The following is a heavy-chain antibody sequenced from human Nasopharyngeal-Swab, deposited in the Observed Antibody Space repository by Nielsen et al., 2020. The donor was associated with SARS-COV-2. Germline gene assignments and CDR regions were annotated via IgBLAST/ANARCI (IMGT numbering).Heavy chain of an antibody. V-gene: IGHV6-1*01. CDR3: ARSRGAYGDYYYYYYTDV. J-gene: IGHJ6*03. CDR1: GGSVSSSSAA. Sequence: SPTLSVTWAISGGSVSSSSAAWNWIRQSPSRGLEWLGRTYYRSKWYNDYAVSVKSRITINPDTSKNQFSLHLNSVTPEDTAVYYCARSRGAYGDYYYYYYTDVWGKGTTVTVSS. D-gene: IGHD4-17*01. CDR2: TYYRSKWYN.